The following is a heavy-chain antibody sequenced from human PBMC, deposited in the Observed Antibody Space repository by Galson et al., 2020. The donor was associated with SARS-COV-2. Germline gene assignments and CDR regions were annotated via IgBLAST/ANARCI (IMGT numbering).Heavy chain of an antibody. D-gene: IGHD2-15*01. CDR3: ARDHQFWVGWFDP. J-gene: IGHJ5*02. CDR2: IYYSGST. CDR1: GGSISSGGYY. Sequence: SETLSLTCTVSGGSISSGGYYWTWIRQHPGKGLEWIGYIYYSGSTYYNPSLKSRVTISVDTSKNQFSLKLSSVTAADTAVYYCARDHQFWVGWFDPWGQGTLVTVSS. V-gene: IGHV4-31*03.